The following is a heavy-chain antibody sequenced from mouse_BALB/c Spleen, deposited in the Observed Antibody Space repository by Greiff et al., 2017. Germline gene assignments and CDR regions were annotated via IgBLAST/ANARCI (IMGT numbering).Heavy chain of an antibody. D-gene: IGHD3-3*01. Sequence: EVMLVESGGDLVKPGGSLKLSCAASGFTFSSYGMSWVRQTPDKRLEWVATISSGGSYTYYPDSVKGRFTISRDNAKNTLYLQMSSLKSEDTAMYYCARQGQAMDYWGQGTSVTVSS. V-gene: IGHV5-6*02. CDR3: ARQGQAMDY. CDR2: ISSGGSYT. CDR1: GFTFSSYG. J-gene: IGHJ4*01.